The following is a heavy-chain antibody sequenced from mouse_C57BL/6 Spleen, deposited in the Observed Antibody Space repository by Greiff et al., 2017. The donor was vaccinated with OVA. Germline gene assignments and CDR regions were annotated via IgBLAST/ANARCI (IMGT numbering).Heavy chain of an antibody. Sequence: VKLVESGPGLVAPSQSLSITCTVSGFSLTSYGVSWVRQPPGKGLEWLGVIGGDGSTNYHSALISRLSLSKDNSKSQVFLKLNSLQTDDTATYYCAKGTTVVAHYAMDYWGQGTSVTVSS. CDR1: GFSLTSYG. V-gene: IGHV2-3*01. D-gene: IGHD1-1*01. CDR3: AKGTTVVAHYAMDY. J-gene: IGHJ4*01. CDR2: IGGDGST.